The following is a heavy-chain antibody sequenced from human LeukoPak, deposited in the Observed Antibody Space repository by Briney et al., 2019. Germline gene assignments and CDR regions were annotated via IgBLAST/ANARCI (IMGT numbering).Heavy chain of an antibody. CDR1: GFTFSSYS. V-gene: IGHV3-21*01. D-gene: IGHD1-14*01. Sequence: AGRSLRLPCAASGFTFSSYSMNWVRQAPGKGLEWVSSISSSSSYIYYADSVKGRFTISRDNAKNSLYLQMNSLRAEDTAVYYCASGPSYRSLDYWGQGTLVTVSS. J-gene: IGHJ4*02. CDR3: ASGPSYRSLDY. CDR2: ISSSSSYI.